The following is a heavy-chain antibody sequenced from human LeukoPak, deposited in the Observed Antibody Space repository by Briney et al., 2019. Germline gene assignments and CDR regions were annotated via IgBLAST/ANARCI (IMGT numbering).Heavy chain of an antibody. CDR3: ARAYSSSWYWNWFDP. D-gene: IGHD6-13*01. J-gene: IGHJ5*02. Sequence: ASVKVSCEASGYTFTGYYMHWVRQAPGQGLEWMGWINPNSGRTNYAQKLQGRVTMTGDTSISTAYMELTRLTSDDTAVYYCARAYSSSWYWNWFDPWGQGTLVTVSS. V-gene: IGHV1-2*02. CDR1: GYTFTGYY. CDR2: INPNSGRT.